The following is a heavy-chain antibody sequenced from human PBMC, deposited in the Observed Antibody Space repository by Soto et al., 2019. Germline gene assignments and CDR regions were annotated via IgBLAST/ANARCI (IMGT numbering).Heavy chain of an antibody. CDR1: GGSISSYY. J-gene: IGHJ4*01. D-gene: IGHD5-18*01. Sequence: QVQLQESGPGLVKPSETLSLTCTVSGGSISSYYWSWIRQPPGKGLEWIGYIYYSGTTNYNPSLKSRVTITVNTSKNQLSLKLSSGPAADTAVYYCARRYGYSFDYWGHGTLVTVSS. CDR2: IYYSGTT. CDR3: ARRYGYSFDY. V-gene: IGHV4-59*08.